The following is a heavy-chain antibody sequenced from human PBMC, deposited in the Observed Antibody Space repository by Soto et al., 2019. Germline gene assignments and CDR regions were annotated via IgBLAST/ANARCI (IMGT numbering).Heavy chain of an antibody. CDR1: GFTFSSYS. CDR3: ARDRLRYFDWLPHNWFDP. V-gene: IGHV3-21*01. J-gene: IGHJ5*02. CDR2: ISSSSSYI. D-gene: IGHD3-9*01. Sequence: PGGSLRLSCAASGFTFSSYSMNWVRQAPGKGLEWVSSISSSSSYIYYADSVKGRFTISRDNAKNSLYLQMNSLRAEDTAVYYCARDRLRYFDWLPHNWFDPWGQGTLVTVSS.